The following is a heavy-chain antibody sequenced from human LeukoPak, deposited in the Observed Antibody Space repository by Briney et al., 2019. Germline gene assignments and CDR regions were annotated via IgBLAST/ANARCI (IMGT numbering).Heavy chain of an antibody. V-gene: IGHV3-74*01. CDR3: ARDMYYDILTGYFTYAFDI. J-gene: IGHJ3*02. CDR2: INSDGSST. CDR1: GFTFSSYW. D-gene: IGHD3-9*01. Sequence: GGSLRLSCAASGFTFSSYWMHWVRQAPGKGLVWVSRINSDGSSTSYADSVKGRFTISRDNAKNTLYLQMNSLRAEDTAAYYCARDMYYDILTGYFTYAFDIWGQGTMVTVSS.